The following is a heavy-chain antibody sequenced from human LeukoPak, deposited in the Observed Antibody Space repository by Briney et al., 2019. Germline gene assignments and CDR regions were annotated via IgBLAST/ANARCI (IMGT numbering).Heavy chain of an antibody. CDR3: SREGGVSHGNYVGWFDP. CDR2: ISGSGGST. V-gene: IGHV3-23*01. J-gene: IGHJ5*02. CDR1: GFTFSSYG. Sequence: GGSLRLSCAASGFTFSSYGMSWVRQAPGKGLEWVSAISGSGGSTYYADSVKGRFTISRDNSKNKLYLQLKSLRVEDTDVYYCSREGGVSHGNYVGWFDPWGQGTLVTVSS. D-gene: IGHD4-17*01.